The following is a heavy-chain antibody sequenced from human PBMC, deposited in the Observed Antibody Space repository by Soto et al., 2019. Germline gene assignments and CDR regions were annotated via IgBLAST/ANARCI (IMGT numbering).Heavy chain of an antibody. CDR2: ISGSGGST. J-gene: IGHJ3*02. CDR1: GFTFSSYA. Sequence: GESLKISCAASGFTFSSYAMSWVRQAPGKGLEWVSAISGSGGSTYYADSVKGRFTISRDNSKNTLYLQMNSLRAEDTAVYYCAKEGYGDYAFDIWGQGTMVTVSS. D-gene: IGHD4-17*01. V-gene: IGHV3-23*01. CDR3: AKEGYGDYAFDI.